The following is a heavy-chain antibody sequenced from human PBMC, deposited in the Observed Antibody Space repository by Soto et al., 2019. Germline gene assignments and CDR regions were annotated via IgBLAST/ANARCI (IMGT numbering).Heavy chain of an antibody. CDR1: GFTFSSYA. Sequence: VGSLRLSCAASGFTFSSYAMHWVRQAPGKGLEWVAVISYDGSNKYYADSVKGRFTISRDNSKNTLYLQMNSLRAEDTAVYYCARDQRERSYYDILTGYYIPPYYYYGMDVWGQGTTVTVSS. CDR3: ARDQRERSYYDILTGYYIPPYYYYGMDV. CDR2: ISYDGSNK. J-gene: IGHJ6*02. V-gene: IGHV3-30-3*01. D-gene: IGHD3-9*01.